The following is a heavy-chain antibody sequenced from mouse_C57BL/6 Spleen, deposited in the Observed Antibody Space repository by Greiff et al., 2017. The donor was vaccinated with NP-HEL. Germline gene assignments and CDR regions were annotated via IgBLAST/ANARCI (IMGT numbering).Heavy chain of an antibody. J-gene: IGHJ2*01. V-gene: IGHV1-52*01. CDR3: AILLDY. Sequence: QVQLQQPGAELVRPGSSVKLSCKASGYTFTSYWMHWVQQRPIQGLEWIGNIDPSDSETHYTQKFKDKATLTVDKSSSTAYMQLSSLTSEDSAVYYCAILLDYWGQGTTLTVSS. CDR2: IDPSDSET. CDR1: GYTFTSYW.